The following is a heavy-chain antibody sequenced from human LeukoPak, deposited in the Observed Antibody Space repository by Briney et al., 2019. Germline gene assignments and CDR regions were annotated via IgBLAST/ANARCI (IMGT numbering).Heavy chain of an antibody. CDR3: AKDGPGLSRYFDWLPHGMDV. CDR1: GFTFSSYG. Sequence: GGSLRLSCAASGFTFSSYGMHWVRQAPGKGLEWVAVISYDGSNKYYAYSVKGRFTISRDNSKNTLYLQMNSLRAEDTAVYYCAKDGPGLSRYFDWLPHGMDVWGQGTTVTVSS. D-gene: IGHD3-9*01. J-gene: IGHJ6*02. V-gene: IGHV3-30*18. CDR2: ISYDGSNK.